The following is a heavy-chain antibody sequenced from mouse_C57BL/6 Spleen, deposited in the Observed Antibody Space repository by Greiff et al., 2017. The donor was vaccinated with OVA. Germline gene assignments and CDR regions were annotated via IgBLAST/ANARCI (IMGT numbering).Heavy chain of an antibody. V-gene: IGHV5-9-1*02. D-gene: IGHD3-1*01. CDR3: TRDRGNYFDY. CDR2: ISSGGDYI. J-gene: IGHJ2*01. CDR1: GFTFSSYA. Sequence: DVMLVESGEGLVKPGGSLKLSCAASGFTFSSYAMSWVRQTPEKRLEWVAYISSGGDYIYYADTVKGRFTISRDNARNTLYLQMSRLKSEDTAMYYCTRDRGNYFDYWGQGTTLTVSS.